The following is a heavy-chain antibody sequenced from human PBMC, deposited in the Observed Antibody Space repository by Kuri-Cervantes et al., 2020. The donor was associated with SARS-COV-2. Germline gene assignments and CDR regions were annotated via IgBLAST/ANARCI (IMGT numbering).Heavy chain of an antibody. Sequence: GESLKISCAASGFTLSHNWMSWVRQAPGKGLEWVANIRQDGSEKYYVDSVKGRFAISRDNPKNSLYLQLNSLRAEDTAMYYCARGFELDYWGQGTLVPSPQ. CDR2: IRQDGSEK. CDR3: ARGFELDY. V-gene: IGHV3-7*03. D-gene: IGHD5-12*01. J-gene: IGHJ4*02. CDR1: GFTLSHNW.